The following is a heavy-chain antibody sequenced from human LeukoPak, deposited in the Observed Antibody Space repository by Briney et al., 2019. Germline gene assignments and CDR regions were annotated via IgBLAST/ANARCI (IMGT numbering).Heavy chain of an antibody. Sequence: GGSLRLSCAGSGFALKSYSLSWVRQAPGKGLEWVSSISSTSAYIYYADSVKGRFTISRDNAKNSLYLQMNSLRAEDTAFYYCAKDRSYYYGSGSYLNWGQGTLVTVSS. V-gene: IGHV3-21*04. CDR3: AKDRSYYYGSGSYLN. D-gene: IGHD3-10*01. CDR1: GFALKSYS. CDR2: ISSTSAYI. J-gene: IGHJ4*02.